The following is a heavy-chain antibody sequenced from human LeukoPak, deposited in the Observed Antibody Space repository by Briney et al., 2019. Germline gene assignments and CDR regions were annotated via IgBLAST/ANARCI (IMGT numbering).Heavy chain of an antibody. V-gene: IGHV4-34*01. CDR3: ARAPSLDWNDDRNAFDI. D-gene: IGHD1-1*01. Sequence: PSETLSLTCAVYGGSFSGYYWSWIRQPPGKGLEWIGEINHSGSTNYNPSLKSRVTISVDTSKNQFSLKLSSVTAADTAVYYCARAPSLDWNDDRNAFDIWGQGTMVTVSS. CDR1: GGSFSGYY. CDR2: INHSGST. J-gene: IGHJ3*02.